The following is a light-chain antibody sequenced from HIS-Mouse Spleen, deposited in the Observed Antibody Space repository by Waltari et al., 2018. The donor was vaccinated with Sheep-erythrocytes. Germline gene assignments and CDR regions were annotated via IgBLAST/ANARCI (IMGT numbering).Light chain of an antibody. CDR3: CSYAGSYNHV. V-gene: IGLV2-11*01. J-gene: IGLJ1*01. CDR2: DVS. Sequence: QSALTPPRSVSGSPGQSDTISCTETIIDVVGYHYLSWYQQHPGKAPKLMIYDVSKRPSGVPDRFSGSKSGNTASLTISGLQAEDEADYYCCSYAGSYNHVFATGTKVTVL. CDR1: IIDVVGYHY.